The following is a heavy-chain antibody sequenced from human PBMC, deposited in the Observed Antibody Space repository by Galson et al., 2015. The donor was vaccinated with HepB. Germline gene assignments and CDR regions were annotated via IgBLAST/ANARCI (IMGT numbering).Heavy chain of an antibody. V-gene: IGHV3-72*01. CDR2: IRNKRNIYTT. Sequence: SLRLSCAASGFSFSDHYMDWVRQAPGKGLEWVGRIRNKRNIYTTEYAASAKGRFTISRDDSKNSLYLQMNSLKTEDTAVYYCARLSSGWYNAFDMWGQGTLVTVSS. D-gene: IGHD6-19*01. CDR1: GFSFSDHY. CDR3: ARLSSGWYNAFDM. J-gene: IGHJ3*02.